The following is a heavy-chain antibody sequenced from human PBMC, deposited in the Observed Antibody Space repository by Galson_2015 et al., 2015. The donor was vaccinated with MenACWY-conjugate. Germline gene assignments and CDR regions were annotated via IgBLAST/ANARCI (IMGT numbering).Heavy chain of an antibody. V-gene: IGHV1-18*01. D-gene: IGHD3-16*02. Sequence: SVKVSCKASGYLFTRYGISWVRQAPGQGLEWMGWITPTNDNTHYAQRFQGRVTMTTDTSTSTAYMELRSLRSDDTAVYFCARDHDFVWATYPFDFWGQGTLVTVSS. CDR3: ARDHDFVWATYPFDF. J-gene: IGHJ4*02. CDR1: GYLFTRYG. CDR2: ITPTNDNT.